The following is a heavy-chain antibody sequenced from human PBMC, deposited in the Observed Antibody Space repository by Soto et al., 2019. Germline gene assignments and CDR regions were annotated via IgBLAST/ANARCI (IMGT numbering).Heavy chain of an antibody. V-gene: IGHV3-64*02. D-gene: IGHD3-3*01. CDR3: ARSNHDFWSGYPQGFFDY. Sequence: GGSLRLSCAASGCTCSTYAMSWVRQAPGKGLEYVSAISSNGGGTFYADSVEGRFTISRDNSKNTLYLQVGSLRPEDMAVYYCARSNHDFWSGYPQGFFDYWGQGTLVTVSS. CDR1: GCTCSTYA. CDR2: ISSNGGGT. J-gene: IGHJ4*02.